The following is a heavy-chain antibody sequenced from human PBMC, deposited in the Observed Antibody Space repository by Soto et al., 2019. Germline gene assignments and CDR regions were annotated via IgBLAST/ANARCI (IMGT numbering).Heavy chain of an antibody. CDR1: GGSISTYH. D-gene: IGHD2-8*01. Sequence: QVQLQESGPGLVKPSETLSLTCSVSGGSISTYHWAWTRQSPERGLEWIGILYDTGSTTYNPSLKSRLSISVDRSKNYFYLKLTSVTAADTAVYYCARLGYCSTGVGYRTWGQGTLVTVSS. V-gene: IGHV4-59*08. CDR2: LYDTGST. J-gene: IGHJ5*02. CDR3: ARLGYCSTGVGYRT.